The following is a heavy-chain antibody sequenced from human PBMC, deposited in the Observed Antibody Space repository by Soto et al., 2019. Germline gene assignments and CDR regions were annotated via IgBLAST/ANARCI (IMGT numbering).Heavy chain of an antibody. CDR1: GFSLDTWGVG. CDR3: ARALGSWGAYYFDH. V-gene: IGHV2-5*02. Sequence: QITLKESGPTLVRPTQTLTLTCTVSGFSLDTWGVGVGWIRQPPGKAPEWLAPIYWDDDKRYSPSLKNRLTITKDTYKNQVVLTVTNMDPVDTVTYYCARALGSWGAYYFDHWGQGTLVTVSS. CDR2: IYWDDDK. D-gene: IGHD3-16*01. J-gene: IGHJ4*02.